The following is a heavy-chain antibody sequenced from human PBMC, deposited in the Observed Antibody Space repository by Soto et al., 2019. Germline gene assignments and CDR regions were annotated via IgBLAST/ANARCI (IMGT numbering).Heavy chain of an antibody. D-gene: IGHD3-22*01. CDR1: GFTFSSYG. V-gene: IGHV3-30*18. CDR2: ISYDGSNK. Sequence: ESGGGVVQPGRSLRLSCAASGFTFSSYGMHWVRQAPGKGLEWVAVISYDGSNKYSADSVEGRFTISRDNSKNTLYLHMNSLGAEDTAVYFCAKGALSGYSRYSFYYFDYRGQGTLVTVSS. J-gene: IGHJ4*02. CDR3: AKGALSGYSRYSFYYFDY.